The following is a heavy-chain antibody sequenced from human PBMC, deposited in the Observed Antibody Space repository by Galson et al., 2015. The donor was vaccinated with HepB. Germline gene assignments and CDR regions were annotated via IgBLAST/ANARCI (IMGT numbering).Heavy chain of an antibody. CDR1: GFTFSSYA. CDR2: ISGSGGST. V-gene: IGHV3-23*01. J-gene: IGHJ6*04. Sequence: SLRLSCAASGFTFSSYAMSWVRQAPGKGLEWVSAISGSGGSTYYADSVKGRFTISRDNSKNTPYLQMDSLRAEDTAVYYCADSPDLLRFLEWSRSVWGKGTTVTVSS. D-gene: IGHD3-3*01. CDR3: ADSPDLLRFLEWSRSV.